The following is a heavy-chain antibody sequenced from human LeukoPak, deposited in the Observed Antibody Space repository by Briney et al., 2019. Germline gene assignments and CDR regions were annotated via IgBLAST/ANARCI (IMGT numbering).Heavy chain of an antibody. J-gene: IGHJ4*02. CDR1: GFTFSSFG. Sequence: GGSLRLSCAASGFTFSSFGMHWVRQAPGKGLEWVALISYDGNNKYYPDSVKGRFTISRDNSKNTLYLQMNSLRADDMAVYYCAKDLGSGSFHLNAFDSWGQGTLVTVSS. D-gene: IGHD3-10*01. V-gene: IGHV3-30*18. CDR3: AKDLGSGSFHLNAFDS. CDR2: ISYDGNNK.